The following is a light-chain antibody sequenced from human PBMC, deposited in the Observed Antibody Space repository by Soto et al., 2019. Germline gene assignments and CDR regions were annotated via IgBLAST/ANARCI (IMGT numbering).Light chain of an antibody. CDR1: GSNLGRNY. V-gene: IGLV1-51*01. Sequence: QSVLTQPPSESATPGQKVTISCSGSGSNLGRNYVSWYQQLPGTAPKLLIYDNVYRFSGIPDRFSASKSGTSATLGITGLQTGDEGDYYCGSWDNILRAYVFGTGTKLTVL. CDR2: DNV. J-gene: IGLJ1*01. CDR3: GSWDNILRAYV.